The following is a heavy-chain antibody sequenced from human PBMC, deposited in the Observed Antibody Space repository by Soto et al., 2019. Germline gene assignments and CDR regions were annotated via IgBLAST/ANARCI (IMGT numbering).Heavy chain of an antibody. Sequence: SETLSLTCAVYGGSFSGYYWSWIRQPPGKGLEWIREINHSGSTNYNPSLKSRVTISVDSSKNQFSLKLSSVTAAYTSVYYCAQGDSDYGDYSDYWGQGTLVTVSS. D-gene: IGHD4-17*01. CDR2: INHSGST. CDR3: AQGDSDYGDYSDY. CDR1: GGSFSGYY. J-gene: IGHJ4*02. V-gene: IGHV4-34*01.